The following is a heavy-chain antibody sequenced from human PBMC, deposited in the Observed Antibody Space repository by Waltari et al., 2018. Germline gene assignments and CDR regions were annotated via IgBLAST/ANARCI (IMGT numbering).Heavy chain of an antibody. Sequence: QVQLVQSGAEVKKPGSSVKVSCKASGGTFSSYAISWGRQAPGTGLEWMGGIIPIFGTANYAQKFQGRVTITTDESTSTAYMELSSLRSEDTAVYYCARGHFYDSSGYYYYYYGMDVWGQGTTVTVSS. CDR2: IIPIFGTA. CDR3: ARGHFYDSSGYYYYYYGMDV. D-gene: IGHD3-22*01. CDR1: GGTFSSYA. V-gene: IGHV1-69*05. J-gene: IGHJ6*02.